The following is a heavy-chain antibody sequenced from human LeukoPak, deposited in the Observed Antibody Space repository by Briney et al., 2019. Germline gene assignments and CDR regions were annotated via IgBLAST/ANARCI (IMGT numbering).Heavy chain of an antibody. CDR1: SDSFSSGGYY. V-gene: IGHV4-31*03. Sequence: PSETLSLTCTVSSDSFSSGGYYWTWIRQQPGKGLAWIGHIYYNERTSYNPSLKSRLTISVDTSKNHFSLRLRSVTAADTAVYYCARGRPMSGYSTPPFDSWGQGTLVTVSS. CDR2: IYYNERT. D-gene: IGHD4-11*01. J-gene: IGHJ4*02. CDR3: ARGRPMSGYSTPPFDS.